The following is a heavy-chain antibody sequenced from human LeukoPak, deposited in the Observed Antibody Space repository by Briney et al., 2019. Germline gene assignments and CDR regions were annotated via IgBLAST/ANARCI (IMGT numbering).Heavy chain of an antibody. D-gene: IGHD3-10*01. Sequence: PSETLSLTCAVFGGSFDGYYWSWIRQPPGKGLEWIGEITYDGSTNYNPSLKSRVTISVDTSKIQFTLDLSSVTAADTAVYYCARDHRDWGQGTLVTVSS. CDR3: ARDHRD. CDR2: ITYDGST. J-gene: IGHJ4*02. CDR1: GGSFDGYY. V-gene: IGHV4-34*01.